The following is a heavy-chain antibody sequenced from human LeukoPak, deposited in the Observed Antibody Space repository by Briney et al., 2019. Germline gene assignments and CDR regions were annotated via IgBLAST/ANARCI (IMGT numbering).Heavy chain of an antibody. J-gene: IGHJ5*02. CDR3: ARDLGDTTNNWFDP. Sequence: PSETLSLTCTVSGGSISSYYWSWIRQPPGKGLEWIGYIYYSGSTNYNPSLKSRVTISVDTSKNQFSLKPSSVTAADTAVYYCARDLGDTTNNWFDPWGQGTLVTVSS. CDR2: IYYSGST. V-gene: IGHV4-59*01. D-gene: IGHD5-18*01. CDR1: GGSISSYY.